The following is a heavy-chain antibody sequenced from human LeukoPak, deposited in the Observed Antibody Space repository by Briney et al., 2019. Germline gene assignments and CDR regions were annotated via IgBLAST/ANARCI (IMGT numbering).Heavy chain of an antibody. CDR1: GSTFSSHT. CDR2: ISNTGSVI. CDR3: ARNLPAADY. J-gene: IGHJ4*02. D-gene: IGHD2-2*01. V-gene: IGHV3-48*04. Sequence: AGGSLRLSCTASGSTFSSHTMNWVRQSTGKGLEWISYISNTGSVIYYADSVKGRFTISRDNAKNSLYLQMNSLRAEDTAVYYCARNLPAADYWGQGTLVTVSS.